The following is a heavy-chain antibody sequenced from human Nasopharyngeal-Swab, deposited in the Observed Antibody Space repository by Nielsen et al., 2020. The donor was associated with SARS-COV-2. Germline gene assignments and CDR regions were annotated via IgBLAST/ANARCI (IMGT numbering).Heavy chain of an antibody. Sequence: GESLKISCTAYGPTFSTTWMSWVRQAPGKGLEWVGRIKSSIDGETTDFAAPVKGRFTITRDDSKNTLYLHMNSLKTEDTAVYYCATELWCRSTSCPFAFGVWGQGTMVSVSS. J-gene: IGHJ3*01. CDR1: GPTFSTTW. CDR3: ATELWCRSTSCPFAFGV. V-gene: IGHV3-15*07. D-gene: IGHD2-2*01. CDR2: IKSSIDGETT.